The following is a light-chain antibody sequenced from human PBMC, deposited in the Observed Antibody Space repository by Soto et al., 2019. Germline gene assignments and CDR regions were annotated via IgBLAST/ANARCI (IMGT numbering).Light chain of an antibody. CDR3: QQYYSTPWT. CDR1: QSVLYSPNNKNY. J-gene: IGKJ1*01. CDR2: WAS. V-gene: IGKV4-1*01. Sequence: DIVMTQSPDSLAVSLGERATFNCKSSQSVLYSPNNKNYLAWYQQKPGQPPKLLIYWASTRESGVPDRFSGSGFGTDFTLTISSLQAEDVAVYYCQQYYSTPWTFGQGTKVEI.